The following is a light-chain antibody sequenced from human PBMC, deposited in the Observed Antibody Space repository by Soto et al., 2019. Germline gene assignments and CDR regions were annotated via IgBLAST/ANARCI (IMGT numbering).Light chain of an antibody. CDR1: QSIGIW. CDR2: DAS. V-gene: IGKV1-5*01. J-gene: IGKJ1*01. CDR3: QHFGGMWT. Sequence: DIQLTQSPSTLSASVGDRVTLPCRASQSIGIWLAWYQHRPGKAPSLLIYDASTLMGGDPARFSGRGGGTEFILTISSLQPDDFASYCCQHFGGMWTFGQGTRV.